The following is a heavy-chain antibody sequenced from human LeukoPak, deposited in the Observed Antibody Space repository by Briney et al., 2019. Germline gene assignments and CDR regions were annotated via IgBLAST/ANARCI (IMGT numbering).Heavy chain of an antibody. J-gene: IGHJ4*02. CDR3: AREWGRIAVAGGPGY. CDR2: IWYDGRTK. V-gene: IGHV3-33*01. Sequence: GGSLRLSCAASGFTFSNYGMHWVRQAPGKGLERVALIWYDGRTKFHADSVKGRFTISRDNSKNILYLQMDSLRDEDTAVYYCAREWGRIAVAGGPGYWGQGTRVTVSS. D-gene: IGHD6-19*01. CDR1: GFTFSNYG.